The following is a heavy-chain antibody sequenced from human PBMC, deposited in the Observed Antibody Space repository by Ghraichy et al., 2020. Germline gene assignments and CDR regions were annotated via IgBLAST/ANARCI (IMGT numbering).Heavy chain of an antibody. CDR2: IRSKTDGGTT. CDR1: GFTFHTAW. Sequence: GESLNISCVDSGFTFHTAWMNWVRQAPGKGLEWVGRIRSKTDGGTTESAAPVKDRFTISRDDSKNTLYLQMNSLKIEDTAVYYCTTGGFDSSDFDLWGRGTLVTVSS. D-gene: IGHD3-22*01. V-gene: IGHV3-15*01. J-gene: IGHJ2*01. CDR3: TTGGFDSSDFDL.